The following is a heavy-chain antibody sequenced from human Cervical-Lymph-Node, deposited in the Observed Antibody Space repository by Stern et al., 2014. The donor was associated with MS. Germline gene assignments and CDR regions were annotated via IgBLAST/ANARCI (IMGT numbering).Heavy chain of an antibody. J-gene: IGHJ4*02. V-gene: IGHV4-59*01. D-gene: IGHD6-19*01. Sequence: QLQLQESGPGLVKPSATLSLTCTVSGDSIATYYWSWIRQPPGKGLEWIGYIYYSVTTNYNPSLKSRVTMSVDTSKNQFSLNLSSVTAADTAVYYCARVKYSSGWKETSFDYWGQGTLVTVSS. CDR1: GDSIATYY. CDR3: ARVKYSSGWKETSFDY. CDR2: IYYSVTT.